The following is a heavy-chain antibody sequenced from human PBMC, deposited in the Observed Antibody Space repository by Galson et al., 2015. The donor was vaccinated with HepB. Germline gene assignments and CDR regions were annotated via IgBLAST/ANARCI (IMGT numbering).Heavy chain of an antibody. CDR3: ARVPPHEDQAVTTGVAWFDP. J-gene: IGHJ5*02. V-gene: IGHV1-69*10. D-gene: IGHD4-23*01. Sequence: SVKVSCKASGGTFSSYAISWVRQAPGQGLEWMGGIIPILGIANYAQKFQGRVTITADKSTSTAYMELSSLRSEDTAVYYCARVPPHEDQAVTTGVAWFDPWGQGTLVTVSS. CDR2: IIPILGIA. CDR1: GGTFSSYA.